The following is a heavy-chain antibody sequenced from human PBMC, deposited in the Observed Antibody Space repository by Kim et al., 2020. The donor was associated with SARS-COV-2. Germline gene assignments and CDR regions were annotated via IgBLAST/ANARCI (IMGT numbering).Heavy chain of an antibody. J-gene: IGHJ5*02. CDR3: VRMGTGFGYWFDP. D-gene: IGHD2-8*02. Sequence: YAQKFQGRVTMTRNTSISTAYMELSSLRSEDTAVYYCVRMGTGFGYWFDPWGQGTLVTVSS. V-gene: IGHV1-8*01.